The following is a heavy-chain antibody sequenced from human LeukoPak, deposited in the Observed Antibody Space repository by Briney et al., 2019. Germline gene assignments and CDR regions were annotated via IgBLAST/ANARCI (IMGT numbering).Heavy chain of an antibody. CDR3: ARDPYYVWGSYRPPYYGMDV. Sequence: GGSLRLSCAASGFTFSSYSMNWVRQAPGKGLEWVSYISSSSSTIYYADSVKGRFTISRDNAKNSLYLQTNSLRAKDTAVYYCARDPYYVWGSYRPPYYGMDVWGQGTTVSVSS. D-gene: IGHD3-16*02. J-gene: IGHJ6*02. CDR2: ISSSSSTI. CDR1: GFTFSSYS. V-gene: IGHV3-48*01.